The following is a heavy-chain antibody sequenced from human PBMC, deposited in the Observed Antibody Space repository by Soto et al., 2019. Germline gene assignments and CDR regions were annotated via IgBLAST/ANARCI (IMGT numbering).Heavy chain of an antibody. Sequence: SETLSLTCTVSGGYIWGWIRQSPDKGLEWIGYIYNSGRYNYNPSLESRLTISIDTSKNQFSLRLASVTAADTAVYYCARTLPNRQLFDSWSQGTLVTVSS. CDR1: GGYI. CDR2: IYNSGRY. J-gene: IGHJ4*02. V-gene: IGHV4-59*01. D-gene: IGHD1-1*01. CDR3: ARTLPNRQLFDS.